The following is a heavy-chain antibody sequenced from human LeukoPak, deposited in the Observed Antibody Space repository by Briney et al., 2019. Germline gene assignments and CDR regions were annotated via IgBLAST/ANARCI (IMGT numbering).Heavy chain of an antibody. D-gene: IGHD3-10*01. CDR1: GFTFSSYE. CDR3: ARTPTITMVRGVIITNNIPTYYFDY. J-gene: IGHJ4*02. V-gene: IGHV3-48*03. Sequence: GGSLRLSCAASGFTFSSYEMNWVRQAPGKGLEWVSYISSSGSTIYYADSVKGRFTISRDNAKNSLYLQMNSLRADDTAVYYCARTPTITMVRGVIITNNIPTYYFDYWGQGTLVTVSS. CDR2: ISSSGSTI.